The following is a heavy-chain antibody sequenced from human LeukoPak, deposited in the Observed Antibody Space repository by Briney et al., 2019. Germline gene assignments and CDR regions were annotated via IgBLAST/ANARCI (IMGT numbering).Heavy chain of an antibody. CDR3: AREPYYYDSSGYYPYYFDY. Sequence: SVKVSCKASGGTFSSYAISWVRQAPGQGLEWMGEIIPIFGTANYAQKFQGRVTITADKSTSTAYMELSSLRSEDTAVYYCAREPYYYDSSGYYPYYFDYWGQGTLVTVSS. D-gene: IGHD3-22*01. CDR1: GGTFSSYA. V-gene: IGHV1-69*06. J-gene: IGHJ4*02. CDR2: IIPIFGTA.